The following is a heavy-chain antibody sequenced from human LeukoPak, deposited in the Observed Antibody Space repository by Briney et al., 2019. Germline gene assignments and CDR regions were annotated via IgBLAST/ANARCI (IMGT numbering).Heavy chain of an antibody. V-gene: IGHV1-18*04. Sequence: ASVKVSCKASGYTFTSYYMHWVRQAPGQGLEWMGWISAYNGNTNYAQKLQGRVTMTTDTSTSTAYMELRSLRSDDTAVYYCARETPYSSGWYPYWYFDLWGRGTLVTVSS. J-gene: IGHJ2*01. D-gene: IGHD6-19*01. CDR3: ARETPYSSGWYPYWYFDL. CDR1: GYTFTSYY. CDR2: ISAYNGNT.